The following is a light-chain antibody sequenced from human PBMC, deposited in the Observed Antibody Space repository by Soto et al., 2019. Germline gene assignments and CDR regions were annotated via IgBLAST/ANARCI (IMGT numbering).Light chain of an antibody. V-gene: IGKV3-20*01. CDR2: GAS. CDR1: QSVSISY. J-gene: IGKJ1*01. CDR3: QQYGSSPRT. Sequence: EIVLTQSPGTLSLSPGERATLSCRASQSVSISYLAWYQQKPGQAPRLLIYGASSRATGIPDRFSGSGSGTDFAITISRLEPEDLALDYCQQYGSSPRTFGQGNNVEIK.